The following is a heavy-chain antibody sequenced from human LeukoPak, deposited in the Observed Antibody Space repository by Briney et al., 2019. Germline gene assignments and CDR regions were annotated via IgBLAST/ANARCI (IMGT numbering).Heavy chain of an antibody. Sequence: SETLSLTCTVSGGSISSYYWSWIRQPPGKGLEWIGYIYYSGSTNYNPSLKSRVTISVDTSKNQFSLKLSSVTAADTAVYYCAGLQADAFDIWGQRTMVTVSS. CDR3: AGLQADAFDI. CDR2: IYYSGST. V-gene: IGHV4-59*01. CDR1: GGSISSYY. J-gene: IGHJ3*02.